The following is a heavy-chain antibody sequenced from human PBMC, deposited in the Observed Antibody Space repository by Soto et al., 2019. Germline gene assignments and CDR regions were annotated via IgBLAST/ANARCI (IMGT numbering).Heavy chain of an antibody. CDR2: ITSSSSYI. J-gene: IGHJ3*02. D-gene: IGHD3-22*01. Sequence: GGSLRLSCTASGFTFSDYYMSWIRQAPGKGLEWISYITSSSSYINYAASVKGRFTISRDNAKNSLYLQMNGLGAEDTAVYFCVRDYYDTSGYPNTFDMWGQGTMVTVSS. CDR1: GFTFSDYY. CDR3: VRDYYDTSGYPNTFDM. V-gene: IGHV3-11*06.